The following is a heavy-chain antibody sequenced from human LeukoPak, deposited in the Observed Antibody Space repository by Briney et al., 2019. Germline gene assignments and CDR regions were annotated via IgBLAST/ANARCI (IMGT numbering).Heavy chain of an antibody. D-gene: IGHD1-1*01. CDR1: GGSISSYY. V-gene: IGHV4-59*01. CDR3: ARWRYDSYFDY. J-gene: IGHJ4*02. CDR2: IYYSGST. Sequence: SETLSLTCTVSGGSISSYYWSWIRQPPGKGLEWIGYIYYSGSTNYNPSLKSRVTISVDTSKNRFSLKLSSVTAADTAVYYCARWRYDSYFDYWGQGTLVTVSS.